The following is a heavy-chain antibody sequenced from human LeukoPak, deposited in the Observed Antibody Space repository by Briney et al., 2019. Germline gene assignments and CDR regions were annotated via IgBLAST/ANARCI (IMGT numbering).Heavy chain of an antibody. J-gene: IGHJ4*02. D-gene: IGHD6-19*01. Sequence: SETLSLTCTVSGGSISSNSYYWGWIRQPPGKGLEWIGSIYYSGRTYCNPSLKSRVTMSVDTSNNQFSLQLSSVTAADTALYYCARDYGGWYYFDYWGQGTLVTVSS. CDR2: IYYSGRT. CDR1: GGSISSNSYY. CDR3: ARDYGGWYYFDY. V-gene: IGHV4-39*07.